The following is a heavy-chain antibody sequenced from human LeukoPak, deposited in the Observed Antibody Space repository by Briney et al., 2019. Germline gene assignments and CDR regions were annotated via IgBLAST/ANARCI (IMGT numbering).Heavy chain of an antibody. V-gene: IGHV1-24*01. J-gene: IGHJ3*02. Sequence: ASVKVSCKVSGYTLTELSMHWVRQAPGKGLEWMGGFDPEDGETIYAQKFQGRVTMTEDTSTDTAYMELSSLRSEDTAVYYCARAGYCSSTSYFDAFDIWGQGTMVTVSS. D-gene: IGHD2-2*01. CDR2: FDPEDGET. CDR1: GYTLTELS. CDR3: ARAGYCSSTSYFDAFDI.